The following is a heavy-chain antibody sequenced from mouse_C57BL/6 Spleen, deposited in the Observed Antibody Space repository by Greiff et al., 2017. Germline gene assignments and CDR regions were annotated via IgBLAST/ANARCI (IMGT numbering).Heavy chain of an antibody. CDR1: GFTFSDYG. CDR2: ISSGSSTI. V-gene: IGHV5-17*01. CDR3: ARSQLVDYAMDY. Sequence: EVQGVESGGGLVKPGGSLKLSCAASGFTFSDYGMHWVRQAPEKGLEWVAYISSGSSTIYYADTVKGRFTISRDNAKNTLFLQMTSLRSEDTAMYYCARSQLVDYAMDYWGQGTSVTVSS. D-gene: IGHD4-1*02. J-gene: IGHJ4*01.